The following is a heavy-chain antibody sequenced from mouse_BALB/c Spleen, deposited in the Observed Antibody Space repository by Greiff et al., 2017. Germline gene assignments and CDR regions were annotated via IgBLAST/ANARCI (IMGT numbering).Heavy chain of an antibody. CDR2: ISYSGST. CDR1: GYSITSDYA. V-gene: IGHV3-2*02. J-gene: IGHJ4*01. CDR3: ARTGDAMDY. Sequence: EVQLVESGPGLVKPSQSLSLTCTVTGYSITSDYAWNWIRQFPGNKLEWMGYISYSGSTSYNPSLKSRISITRDTSKNQFFLQLNSVTTEDTATYYCARTGDAMDYWGQGTSVTVSS.